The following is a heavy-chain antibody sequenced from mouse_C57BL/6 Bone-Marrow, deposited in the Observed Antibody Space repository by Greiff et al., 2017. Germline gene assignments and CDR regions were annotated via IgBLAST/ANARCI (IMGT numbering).Heavy chain of an antibody. Sequence: QVQLKESGPGLVQPSQSLSITCTVSGFSLTSYGVHWVRQSPGKGLEWLGVIWSGGSTDYNAAFISRLSISKDNPKSQVYFKMNSLQADDTAIYYCARNRGLLRAMDYWGQGTSVTVSS. CDR3: ARNRGLLRAMDY. CDR2: IWSGGST. V-gene: IGHV2-2*01. D-gene: IGHD1-1*01. J-gene: IGHJ4*01. CDR1: GFSLTSYG.